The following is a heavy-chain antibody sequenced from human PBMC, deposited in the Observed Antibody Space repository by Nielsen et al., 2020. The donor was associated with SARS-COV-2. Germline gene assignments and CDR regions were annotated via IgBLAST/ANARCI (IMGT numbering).Heavy chain of an antibody. D-gene: IGHD6-19*01. CDR3: ARVGSSGWYSDAFDI. V-gene: IGHV3-30*03. CDR1: GFTFDDYG. J-gene: IGHJ3*02. Sequence: GESLKISCAASGFTFDDYGMSWVRQAPGKGLEWVAVISYDGSNKYYADSVKGRFTISRDNSKNTLYLQMNSLRAEDTAVYYCARVGSSGWYSDAFDIWGQGTMVTVSS. CDR2: ISYDGSNK.